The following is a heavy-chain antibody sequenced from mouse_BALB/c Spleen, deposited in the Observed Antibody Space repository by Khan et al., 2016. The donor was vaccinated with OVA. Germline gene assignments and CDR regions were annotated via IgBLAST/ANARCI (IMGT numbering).Heavy chain of an antibody. CDR2: ISYSGST. Sequence: EVKLLESGPGLVKPSQSLSLTCTVTGYSITSDYAWNWIRQFPGNKLEWMGHISYSGSTSYNPSLKSRISFTRDTSKNQFFLQLNSMTTEDTATYYCARGRYRYPFAYWGQGTLVTVSA. V-gene: IGHV3-2*02. CDR3: ARGRYRYPFAY. D-gene: IGHD2-14*01. CDR1: GYSITSDYA. J-gene: IGHJ3*01.